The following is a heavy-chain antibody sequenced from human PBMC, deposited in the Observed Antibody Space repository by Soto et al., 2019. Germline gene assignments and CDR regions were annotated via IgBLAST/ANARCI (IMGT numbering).Heavy chain of an antibody. J-gene: IGHJ6*02. V-gene: IGHV4-59*01. CDR3: AAKSGLLWFGEGEYYGMDV. D-gene: IGHD3-10*01. Sequence: PSETLSLTCTVSGGSISSYYWSWIRQPPGKGLEWIGYIYYSGSTNYNPSLKSRVTISVDTSKNQFSLKLSSVTAADTAVYYCAAKSGLLWFGEGEYYGMDVWGQGTTVTVSS. CDR1: GGSISSYY. CDR2: IYYSGST.